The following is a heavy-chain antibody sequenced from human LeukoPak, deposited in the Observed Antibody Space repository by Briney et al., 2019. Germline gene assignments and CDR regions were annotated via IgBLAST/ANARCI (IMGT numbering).Heavy chain of an antibody. V-gene: IGHV3-23*01. CDR3: ARTLSGSNYGPIDY. CDR1: GFTFSSYS. J-gene: IGHJ4*02. Sequence: GGSLRLSCAASGFTFSSYSMNWVRQAPGKGLEWVSEISGSGGSTYYADSVKGRFTISRDNSKNTLYLQMNSLRAEDTAVYYCARTLSGSNYGPIDYWGQGTLVTVSS. D-gene: IGHD5-18*01. CDR2: ISGSGGST.